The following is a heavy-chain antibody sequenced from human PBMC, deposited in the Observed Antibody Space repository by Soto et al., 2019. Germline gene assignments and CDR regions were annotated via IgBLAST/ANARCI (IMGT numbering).Heavy chain of an antibody. CDR1: GFTLSDYP. CDR2: ISYDGSKK. Sequence: QVQLVESGGGVVQPGGSLRLSCAAPGFTLSDYPMNWVRQAPGKGLEWVALISYDGSKKYYADSVRGRFTISRDNSKNTLYLQMSSLTTEDTSVYYCARESPALSWYFDLWGRGTLVTVSS. V-gene: IGHV3-30-3*01. J-gene: IGHJ2*01. CDR3: ARESPALSWYFDL. D-gene: IGHD3-16*02.